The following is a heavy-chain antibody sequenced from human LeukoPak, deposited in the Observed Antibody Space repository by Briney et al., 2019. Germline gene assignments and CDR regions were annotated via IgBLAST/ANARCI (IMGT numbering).Heavy chain of an antibody. Sequence: ASLKDSCKASGYTFTSYGSSWVRQATGQGLEWMGWISASNGYTNCAQKLQDRVTMITDTSTSTAYMELRSLRSDDTAVYYCARDGDGSAFDFDYWGQGTLVTVSS. CDR3: ARDGDGSAFDFDY. V-gene: IGHV1-18*04. D-gene: IGHD3-10*01. CDR1: GYTFTSYG. J-gene: IGHJ4*02. CDR2: ISASNGYT.